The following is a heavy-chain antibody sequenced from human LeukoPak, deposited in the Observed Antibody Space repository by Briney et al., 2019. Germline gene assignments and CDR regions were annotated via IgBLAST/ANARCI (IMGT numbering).Heavy chain of an antibody. CDR3: AKGEDMVRGVNYFDY. V-gene: IGHV3-30*18. CDR1: GFTFSSYG. Sequence: GRSLRLSCAASGFTFSSYGMHWVRQAPGKGLEWVSDISYDGSNKYYADSVKGRFTISRDNSKNTLYLQMNSLRAEDTAVYYCAKGEDMVRGVNYFDYWGQGTLVTVSS. CDR2: ISYDGSNK. D-gene: IGHD3-10*01. J-gene: IGHJ4*02.